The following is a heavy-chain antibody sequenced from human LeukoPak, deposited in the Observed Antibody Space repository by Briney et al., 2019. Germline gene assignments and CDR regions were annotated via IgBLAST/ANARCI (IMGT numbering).Heavy chain of an antibody. V-gene: IGHV3-23*01. Sequence: GGSLRLSCAASGYTFSSYAMSGVRQAPGKGLGWVSAICGSGGSTYYADSARGRFTLSRDNSKHTLYLQINSLRADDTAVYYCARGGVGAHVDYWGQGTLVSVSS. J-gene: IGHJ4*02. CDR2: ICGSGGST. CDR3: ARGGVGAHVDY. D-gene: IGHD1-26*01. CDR1: GYTFSSYA.